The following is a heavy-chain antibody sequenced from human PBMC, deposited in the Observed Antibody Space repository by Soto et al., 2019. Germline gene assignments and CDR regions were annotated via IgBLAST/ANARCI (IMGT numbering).Heavy chain of an antibody. CDR2: ISGSGDST. Sequence: GGSLRLSCGVSGFTFSNYAMTWVRHSPGKGLEWVSTISGSGDSTHYADSVKGRFTISRDNPKNSLYLQMNSLRADDTAVYYCARDPLSYGDYAQTYWYFDLWGRGTRVTVSS. CDR1: GFTFSNYA. D-gene: IGHD4-17*01. J-gene: IGHJ2*01. CDR3: ARDPLSYGDYAQTYWYFDL. V-gene: IGHV3-23*01.